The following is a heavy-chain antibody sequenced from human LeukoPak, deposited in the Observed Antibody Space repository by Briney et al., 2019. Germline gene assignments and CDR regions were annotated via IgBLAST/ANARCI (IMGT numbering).Heavy chain of an antibody. CDR2: IYHSGGA. D-gene: IGHD3-10*01. V-gene: IGHV4-34*01. CDR1: GGSISSYY. Sequence: PSETRSLTCTVSGGSISSYYWSWIRQPPGKGLEWIGQIYHSGGANYNASLRSRVTISVDTSKNQLSLRLSSVTAADTAVYYCARHGSYCFDCWGQGTLVTVSS. J-gene: IGHJ4*02. CDR3: ARHGSYCFDC.